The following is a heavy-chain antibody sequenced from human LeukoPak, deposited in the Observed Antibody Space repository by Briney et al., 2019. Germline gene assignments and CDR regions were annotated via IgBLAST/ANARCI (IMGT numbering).Heavy chain of an antibody. V-gene: IGHV4-34*01. D-gene: IGHD6-19*01. J-gene: IGHJ4*02. CDR2: INHSGST. CDR3: ARPLQGWYNY. CDR1: GFTFSSYS. Sequence: GSLRLSCAASGFTFSSYSMTWVRQAPGKGLEWIGEINHSGSTNYNPSLKSRVTISVDTSKNQFSLKLSSVTAADTAVYYCARPLQGWYNYWGQGTLVTVSS.